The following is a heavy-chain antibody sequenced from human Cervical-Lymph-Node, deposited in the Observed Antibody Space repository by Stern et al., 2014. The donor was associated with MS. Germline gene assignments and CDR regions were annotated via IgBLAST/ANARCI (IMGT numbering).Heavy chain of an antibody. D-gene: IGHD4-17*01. Sequence: QVQLVQSGAEVRKPGSSLRVSCTPSGGILNSYAFSWVRQAPGLGLQWVGRVIPIIGVPNYAPKFQDRLTISANRSTSAFYMELSSLTSEDTAIYYCAKGEGDYGEADAFDLWGQGTLVSVSS. CDR2: VIPIIGVP. CDR1: GGILNSYA. V-gene: IGHV1-69*04. J-gene: IGHJ3*01. CDR3: AKGEGDYGEADAFDL.